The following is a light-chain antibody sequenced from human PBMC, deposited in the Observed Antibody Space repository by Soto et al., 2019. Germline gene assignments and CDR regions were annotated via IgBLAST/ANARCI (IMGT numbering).Light chain of an antibody. J-gene: IGLJ2*01. V-gene: IGLV2-11*01. CDR1: SSDVGGYNY. CDR2: DVS. Sequence: QSALTQPRSVSGSPGQSVTISCTGTSSDVGGYNYVSWYQQHPGKAPKLMIYDVSKRPSGVPDRFSGSKSGNTASLTISGGQAEDEEDYYCCSYAGSYAYVVFGGGTKLTVL. CDR3: CSYAGSYAYVV.